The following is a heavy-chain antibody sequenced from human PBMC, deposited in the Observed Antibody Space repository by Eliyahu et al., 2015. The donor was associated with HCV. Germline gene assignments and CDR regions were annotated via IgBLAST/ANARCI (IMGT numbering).Heavy chain of an antibody. V-gene: IGHV5-51*01. J-gene: IGHJ4*02. CDR2: IYPGDSDT. D-gene: IGHD2-21*01. CDR1: GYSFTSYW. CDR3: SGPPHTTDY. Sequence: AEVKKPGESLKISCKGSGYSFTSYWIGWVRQMPGKGLEWMGIIYPGDSDTRYRPSFQGQVTISADKSISTAYLQWSSLKAPDTPPVFRSGPPHTTDYWGQGTLVTVSS.